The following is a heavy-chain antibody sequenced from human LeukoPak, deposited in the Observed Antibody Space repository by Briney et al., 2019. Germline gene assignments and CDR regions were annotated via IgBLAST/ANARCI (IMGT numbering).Heavy chain of an antibody. CDR2: INHSGST. D-gene: IGHD5-24*01. J-gene: IGHJ4*02. Sequence: SETLSLTCGVYDGSFSSYYWSWIRQPPGKGLEWIGEINHSGSTNYNPSLKSRLTISVDTSKNQFSLQLNSVTPEDTAVYYCAREAEITRFDYWGQGTLVTVSS. V-gene: IGHV4-34*01. CDR1: DGSFSSYY. CDR3: AREAEITRFDY.